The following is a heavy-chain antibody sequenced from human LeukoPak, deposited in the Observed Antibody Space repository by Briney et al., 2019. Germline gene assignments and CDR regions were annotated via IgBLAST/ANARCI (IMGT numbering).Heavy chain of an antibody. V-gene: IGHV1-24*01. CDR3: ARGNDYGDSRRNWFDP. D-gene: IGHD4-17*01. CDR2: FDPEDGET. CDR1: GYTLTELS. Sequence: GASVKVSCKVSGYTLTELSMHWVRQAPGKGLEWMGGFDPEDGETIYAQKFQGRVTMTEDTSTDTAYMELSSLRSDDTAVYYCARGNDYGDSRRNWFDPWGQGTLVTVSS. J-gene: IGHJ5*02.